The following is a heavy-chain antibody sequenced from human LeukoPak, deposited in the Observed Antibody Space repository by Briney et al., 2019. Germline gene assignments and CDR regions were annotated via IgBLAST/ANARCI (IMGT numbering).Heavy chain of an antibody. CDR2: INPDSGGT. J-gene: IGHJ4*02. Sequence: ASVKVSCKASVYTFSGYYIHWVQQAPGQGLEWMGWINPDSGGTRYVQKFQGRVTMTRDTSISTVYMELSSLRSDDTAVYYCARARSLDYWGQGTLVTVSS. CDR1: VYTFSGYY. CDR3: ARARSLDY. V-gene: IGHV1-2*02.